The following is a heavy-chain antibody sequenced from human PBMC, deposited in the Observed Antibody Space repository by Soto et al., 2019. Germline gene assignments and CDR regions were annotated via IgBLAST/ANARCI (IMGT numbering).Heavy chain of an antibody. V-gene: IGHV4-39*01. CDR1: GGSISSSSYY. CDR2: IYYSGST. J-gene: IGHJ4*02. CDR3: ARRYSSGWPENDY. D-gene: IGHD6-19*01. Sequence: QLQLQESGPGLVKPSETLSLTCTVSGGSISSSSYYWGWIRQPPGKGLEWIGSIYYSGSTYYNPSLKSRVTISVDTSKNQFSLKLSSVTAADTAVYYCARRYSSGWPENDYWGQGTLVTVSS.